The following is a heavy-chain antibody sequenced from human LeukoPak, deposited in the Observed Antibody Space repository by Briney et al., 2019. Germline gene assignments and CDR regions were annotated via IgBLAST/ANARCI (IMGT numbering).Heavy chain of an antibody. CDR2: IFSGGGDT. V-gene: IGHV3-23*01. Sequence: GGSLRLSCVASEFTFSNYAMNWVRQAPGKGLEWVSTIFSGGGDTYFADSVKGRFTISRDNSKYTLYLQMNRLRADDTAVYYCAKAEGATLYYYGVDVWGQGTTVTVS. CDR1: EFTFSNYA. J-gene: IGHJ6*02. CDR3: AKAEGATLYYYGVDV.